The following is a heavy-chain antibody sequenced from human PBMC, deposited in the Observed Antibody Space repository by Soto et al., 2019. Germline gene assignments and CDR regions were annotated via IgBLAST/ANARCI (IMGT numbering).Heavy chain of an antibody. CDR1: GGSFSGYY. CDR3: ARCFRRGYHYYFDY. V-gene: IGHV4-34*01. D-gene: IGHD5-12*01. CDR2: INHSGST. J-gene: IGHJ4*02. Sequence: PSETLSLTCAVCGGSFSGYYWSWIRQPPGEGLEWIGEINHSGSTNYNPSLKSRVTISVDTSKNQFSLKLSSVTAADTAVYYCARCFRRGYHYYFDYWGQGTLVTVSS.